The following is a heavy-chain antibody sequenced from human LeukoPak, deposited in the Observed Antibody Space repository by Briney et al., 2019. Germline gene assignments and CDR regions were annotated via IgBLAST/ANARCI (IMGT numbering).Heavy chain of an antibody. D-gene: IGHD5-24*01. CDR2: ISGDGITT. CDR1: GFTFSNYA. CDR3: ARDGSNSHAFDV. V-gene: IGHV3-23*01. J-gene: IGHJ3*01. Sequence: GGSLRLSCAASGFTFSNYAMSWVRQAPGKGLEWVSSISGDGITTYYADSVKGRFTISRDNAKNTLFLQMNSLRAEDTAVYYCARDGSNSHAFDVWGLGTMVTVSS.